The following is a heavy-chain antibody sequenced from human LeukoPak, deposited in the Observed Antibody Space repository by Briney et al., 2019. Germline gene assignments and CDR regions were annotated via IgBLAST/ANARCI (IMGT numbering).Heavy chain of an antibody. D-gene: IGHD2-15*01. CDR1: GFTFDHYL. CDR3: AGVVAATLDY. V-gene: IGHV3-23*01. Sequence: PEGSLRLSCAASGFTFDHYLMSWVRQAPGKGLEWVSAISGSGGSTYYAESVKGRFTVSRDNAKNSLYLQMNSLRAEDTAVYYCAGVVAATLDYWGQGTLVTVSS. CDR2: ISGSGGST. J-gene: IGHJ4*02.